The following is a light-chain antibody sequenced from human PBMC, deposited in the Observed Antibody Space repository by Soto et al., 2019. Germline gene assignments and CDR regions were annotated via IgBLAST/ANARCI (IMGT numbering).Light chain of an antibody. J-gene: IGKJ4*01. CDR3: QQYDAWPPGT. Sequence: DIVMTQSPAFLSASLGERVTLSCRASRSIDTYLAWFQHKLGQPPRLLIFGASTRAAGVPPRFSGGGSGTEFTLTITSLQSEDFAVYFCQQYDAWPPGTFGGETTVEI. V-gene: IGKV3-15*01. CDR2: GAS. CDR1: RSIDTY.